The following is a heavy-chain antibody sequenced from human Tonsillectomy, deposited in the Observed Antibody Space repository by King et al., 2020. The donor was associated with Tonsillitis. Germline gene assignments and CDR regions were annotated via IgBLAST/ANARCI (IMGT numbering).Heavy chain of an antibody. Sequence: VQLVESGGGLVQPGGSLRLSCAASGFTFSSYAMHWVRQAPGKGLEYVSALSSNGGSTYYANSLKGRFTISRDNSKNTLYLQMGSLRAEDMAVYYCARVPKFGLWYFDLWGRGTLVTVSS. CDR3: ARVPKFGLWYFDL. CDR2: LSSNGGST. J-gene: IGHJ2*01. CDR1: GFTFSSYA. V-gene: IGHV3-64*01. D-gene: IGHD3-16*01.